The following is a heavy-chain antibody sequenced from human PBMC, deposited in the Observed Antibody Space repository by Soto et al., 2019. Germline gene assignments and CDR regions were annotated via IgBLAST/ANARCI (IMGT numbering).Heavy chain of an antibody. Sequence: ASVKVSCKASGYTFTSYDIYWVRQATGQGLEWMGWMNPNTGNSGYAQKFQGRVTMTTDTSTSTAYMDLRSLTSDDTAVYYCARDRVAGIWGDAFDIWGQGTMVTVSS. CDR1: GYTFTSYD. CDR2: MNPNTGNS. D-gene: IGHD3-16*01. CDR3: ARDRVAGIWGDAFDI. V-gene: IGHV1-8*01. J-gene: IGHJ3*02.